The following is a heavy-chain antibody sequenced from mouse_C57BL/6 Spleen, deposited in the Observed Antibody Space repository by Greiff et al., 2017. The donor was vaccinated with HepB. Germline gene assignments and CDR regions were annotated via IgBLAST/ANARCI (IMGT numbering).Heavy chain of an antibody. CDR1: GYAFSSSW. J-gene: IGHJ2*01. CDR3: ARETYSNYDYIDY. Sequence: VQRVESGPELVKPGASVKISCKASGYAFSSSWMNWVKQRPGKGLEWIGRIYPGDGDTNYNGKFKGKATLTADKSSSTAYMQLSSLTSEDSAVYCCARETYSNYDYIDYWGQGTTLTVSS. D-gene: IGHD2-5*01. CDR2: IYPGDGDT. V-gene: IGHV1-82*01.